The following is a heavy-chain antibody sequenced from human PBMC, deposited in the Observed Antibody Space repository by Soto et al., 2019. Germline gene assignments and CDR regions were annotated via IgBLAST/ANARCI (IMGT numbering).Heavy chain of an antibody. J-gene: IGHJ4*02. CDR1: GYSFTSYW. D-gene: IGHD3-10*02. Sequence: GESLKISCKGSGYSFTSYWIAWVRQMPGKGLEWMGVFYPADSDARYSPSFHGQVTFSVDKSVNTAFLQWSSLTASDTATYYCARQDVSAPTLRFLSYVYWGQGTLVTVSS. CDR2: FYPADSDA. V-gene: IGHV5-51*01. CDR3: ARQDVSAPTLRFLSYVY.